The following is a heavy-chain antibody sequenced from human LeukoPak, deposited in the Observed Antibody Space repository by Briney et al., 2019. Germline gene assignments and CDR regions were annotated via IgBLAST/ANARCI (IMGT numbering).Heavy chain of an antibody. J-gene: IGHJ6*02. V-gene: IGHV1-69*13. CDR3: ARGRSGYCGGDCIPIYYYYYGMDV. CDR2: IIPIFGTA. D-gene: IGHD2-21*02. Sequence: ASVKVSCTASGGTFSSYAISWVRQAPGQGLEWMGGIIPIFGTANYAQKFQGRVTITADESTSTAYMELSSLRSEDTAVYYCARGRSGYCGGDCIPIYYYYYGMDVWGQGTTVTVSS. CDR1: GGTFSSYA.